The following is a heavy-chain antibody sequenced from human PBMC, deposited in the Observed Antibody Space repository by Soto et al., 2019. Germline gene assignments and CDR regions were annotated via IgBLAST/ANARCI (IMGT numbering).Heavy chain of an antibody. CDR1: GGSFSVYY. CDR2: INHSGST. CDR3: ATNLGSSSSRPHVY. V-gene: IGHV4-34*01. J-gene: IGHJ4*02. Sequence: SETLSLTCAVYGGSFSVYYWSWIRQPPGKGLEWIGEINHSGSTNYNPSLKSRVTISVDTSKNQFSLKLSSVTAADTALYYCATNLGSSSSRPHVYWGQGTLVTVSS. D-gene: IGHD2-2*01.